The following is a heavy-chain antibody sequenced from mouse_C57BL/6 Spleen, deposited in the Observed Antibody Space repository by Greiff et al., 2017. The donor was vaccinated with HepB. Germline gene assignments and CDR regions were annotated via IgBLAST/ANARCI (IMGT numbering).Heavy chain of an antibody. CDR1: GYTFTSYW. CDR2: INPSNGGT. V-gene: IGHV1-53*01. D-gene: IGHD1-1*01. CDR3: ARERVYYYGSSRLYYAMDY. Sequence: QVQLQQPGTELVKPGASVKLSCKASGYTFTSYWMHWVKQRPGQGLEWIGNINPSNGGTNYNEKFKSKATLTVDKSSSTAYMQLSSLTSEDSAVYYCARERVYYYGSSRLYYAMDYWGQGTSVTVSS. J-gene: IGHJ4*01.